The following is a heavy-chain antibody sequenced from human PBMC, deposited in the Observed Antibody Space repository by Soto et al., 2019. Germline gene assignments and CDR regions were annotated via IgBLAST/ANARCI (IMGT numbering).Heavy chain of an antibody. CDR1: GGSISSSSYY. V-gene: IGHV4-39*01. CDR2: IYYSGST. Sequence: QLQLQESGPGLVKPSETLSLTCTVSGGSISSSSYYWVWIRQPPGKGLEWIGSIYYSGSTYYNPSLKSRVTISVDTSKNPCSLKLSSVTAADTAVYYCARRYRSPIAARQRDFDYWGQGTLVTVSS. J-gene: IGHJ4*02. CDR3: ARRYRSPIAARQRDFDY. D-gene: IGHD6-6*01.